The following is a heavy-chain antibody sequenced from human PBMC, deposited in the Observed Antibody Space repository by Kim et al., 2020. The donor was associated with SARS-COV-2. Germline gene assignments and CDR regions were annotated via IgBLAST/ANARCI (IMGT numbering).Heavy chain of an antibody. CDR1: GFIFSTYG. CDR2: IWYDGSNK. Sequence: GSLRLSCAASGFIFSTYGMHWVRQAPGKGLEWVAVIWYDGSNKYYADSVKGRFTISRDNSKSTLYLQMNSLGAEDTAVYYCARGRGNYYYFMDVWGKGT. V-gene: IGHV3-33*01. J-gene: IGHJ6*03. CDR3: ARGRGNYYYFMDV.